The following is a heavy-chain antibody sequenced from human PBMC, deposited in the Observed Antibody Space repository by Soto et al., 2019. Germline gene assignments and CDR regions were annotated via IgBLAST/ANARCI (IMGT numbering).Heavy chain of an antibody. V-gene: IGHV3-64*01. CDR1: GFTFSSYA. CDR2: ISSNGGST. CDR3: ARARMTTVTTSWFDP. D-gene: IGHD4-4*01. Sequence: HPGGSLRLSCAASGFTFSSYAMHWVRQAPGKGLEYVSAISSNGGSTYYANSVKGRFTISRDNSKNTLYLQMGSLRAEDMAVYYCARARMTTVTTSWFDPWGQGTLVTVSS. J-gene: IGHJ5*02.